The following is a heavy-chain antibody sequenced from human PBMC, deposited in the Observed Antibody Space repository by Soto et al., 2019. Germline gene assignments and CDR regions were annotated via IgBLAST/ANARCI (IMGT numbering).Heavy chain of an antibody. CDR2: INPSAGSA. CDR1: GYMFTNYG. CDR3: ARLAIFKGFDY. Sequence: ASVKVSCKASGYMFTNYGINWVRQAPGQGLEWMGFINPSAGSAIYAQNFQDRVTMTRDTSTSTVYMDLSSLRSDDTAVYYCARLAIFKGFDYWGQATLVTVSS. J-gene: IGHJ4*02. V-gene: IGHV1-46*01. D-gene: IGHD3-3*01.